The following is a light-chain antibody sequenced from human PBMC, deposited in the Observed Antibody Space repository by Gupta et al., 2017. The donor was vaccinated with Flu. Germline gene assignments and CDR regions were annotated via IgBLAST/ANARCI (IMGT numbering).Light chain of an antibody. Sequence: TISGTGSSSNIGAGYDVHWYQQLPGTAPNLLIYGNSNRPSGVPDRFSGSKSGTSASLAITGLQAEDEADYYCQSYDSSLSGFYVFGTGTKVTVL. CDR1: SSNIGAGYD. CDR3: QSYDSSLSGFYV. J-gene: IGLJ1*01. CDR2: GNS. V-gene: IGLV1-40*01.